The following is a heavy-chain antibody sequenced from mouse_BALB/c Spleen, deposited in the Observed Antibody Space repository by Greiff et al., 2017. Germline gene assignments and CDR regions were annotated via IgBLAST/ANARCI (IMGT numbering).Heavy chain of an antibody. D-gene: IGHD1-2*01. CDR2: ISNGGGST. CDR3: ARHNYYGAFDY. V-gene: IGHV5-12-2*01. Sequence: EVQGVESGGGLVQPGGSLKLSCAASGFTFSSYTMSWVRQTPEKRLEWVAYISNGGGSTYYPDTVKGRFTISRDNAKNTLYLQMSSLKSEDTAMYYCARHNYYGAFDYWGQGTTLTVSS. J-gene: IGHJ2*01. CDR1: GFTFSSYT.